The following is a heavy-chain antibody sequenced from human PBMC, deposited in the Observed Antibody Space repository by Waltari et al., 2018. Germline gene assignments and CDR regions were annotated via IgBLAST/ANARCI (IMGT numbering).Heavy chain of an antibody. Sequence: CTVSGGSISSYYWSWIRQPPGKGLEWIGYIYYSGSTNYNPSLKSRVTISVDTSKNQFSLKLSSVTAADTAVYYCAREVPKTAFGVVSHYYMDVWGKGTTVTVSS. CDR1: GGSISSYY. V-gene: IGHV4-59*01. CDR3: AREVPKTAFGVVSHYYMDV. J-gene: IGHJ6*03. D-gene: IGHD3-3*01. CDR2: IYYSGST.